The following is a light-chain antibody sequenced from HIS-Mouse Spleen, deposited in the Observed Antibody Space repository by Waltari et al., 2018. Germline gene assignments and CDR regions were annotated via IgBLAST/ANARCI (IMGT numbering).Light chain of an antibody. CDR2: RAS. V-gene: IGKV1-5*03. J-gene: IGKJ2*01. CDR1: QSISSW. CDR3: QQYNSYSYT. Sequence: DIQMTQSPSTLSASVGDRVTITCRASQSISSWLAWYQQKPGKVPKLLIYRASSLESGVPSRFNGSGSGTEFTLTISSLQPDDFATYYCQQYNSYSYTFGQGTKLEIK.